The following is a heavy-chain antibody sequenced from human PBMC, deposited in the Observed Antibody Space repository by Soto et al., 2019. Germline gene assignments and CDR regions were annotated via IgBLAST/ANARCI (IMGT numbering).Heavy chain of an antibody. CDR2: ISSSSSYT. V-gene: IGHV3-11*06. J-gene: IGHJ4*02. Sequence: QVQLVESGGGLVKPGGSLRLSCAASGFTFSDYYMSWIRQAPGKGLEWVSYISSSSSYTNYADSVKGRFTISRDNAKNSLYLQMNSLRAEDTAVYYCARDGRFGELIDYWGQGTLVTVSS. CDR1: GFTFSDYY. D-gene: IGHD3-10*01. CDR3: ARDGRFGELIDY.